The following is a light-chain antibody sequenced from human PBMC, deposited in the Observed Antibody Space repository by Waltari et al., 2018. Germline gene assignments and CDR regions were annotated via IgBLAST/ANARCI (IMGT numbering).Light chain of an antibody. J-gene: IGLJ2*01. V-gene: IGLV1-40*01. CDR1: TSNIGAGYD. CDR2: TNT. Sequence: QSVLTQPPSVSGAPGQRVTISCTGSTSNIGAGYDLPWYQQLPGTAPKLLIYTNTNRPSGVPDRFSGSKSGTSASLAITGLQAEDEADYYCQSYDSSLSGYVVFGGGTKLTVL. CDR3: QSYDSSLSGYVV.